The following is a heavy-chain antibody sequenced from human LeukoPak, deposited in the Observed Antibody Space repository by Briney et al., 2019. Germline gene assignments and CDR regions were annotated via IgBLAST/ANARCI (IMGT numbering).Heavy chain of an antibody. CDR3: ANDDTAIGPFDY. Sequence: ASVKVSCKASGYTFTSYYIHWMRQAPGQGLEWMGVIDPSGGSRSFAQTFQGRVTMTRDTSTSTVYMELSSLRSEDTAVYYCANDDTAIGPFDYWGQGTLVTVSS. V-gene: IGHV1-46*01. CDR2: IDPSGGSR. CDR1: GYTFTSYY. J-gene: IGHJ4*02. D-gene: IGHD5-18*01.